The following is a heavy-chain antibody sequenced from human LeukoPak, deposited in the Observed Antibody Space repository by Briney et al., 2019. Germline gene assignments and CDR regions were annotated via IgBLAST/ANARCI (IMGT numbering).Heavy chain of an antibody. Sequence: SETLSLTCAVYGGSFSGYYWSWIRQPPGKGLEWIGYIYYSGSTNYNPSLKSRVTISVDTSKNQFSLKLSSVTAADTAVYYCARVCDDSSGCLDYWGQGTLVTVSS. D-gene: IGHD3-22*01. CDR1: GGSFSGYY. J-gene: IGHJ4*02. CDR3: ARVCDDSSGCLDY. V-gene: IGHV4-59*01. CDR2: IYYSGST.